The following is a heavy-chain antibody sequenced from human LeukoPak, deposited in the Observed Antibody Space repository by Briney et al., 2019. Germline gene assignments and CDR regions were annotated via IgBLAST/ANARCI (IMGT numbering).Heavy chain of an antibody. CDR1: GGSISSSGYY. J-gene: IGHJ5*02. V-gene: IGHV4-39*01. D-gene: IGHD1-26*01. Sequence: SETLSLTCTVSGGSISSSGYYWGWIRQPPGKGLEWIASIYYSGSTYYNPSLKSRVTISVDTSKNQLSLKLSSLTAADTAVYYCARHEYSGSYCGFSWFDHWGQGTLVTVSS. CDR2: IYYSGST. CDR3: ARHEYSGSYCGFSWFDH.